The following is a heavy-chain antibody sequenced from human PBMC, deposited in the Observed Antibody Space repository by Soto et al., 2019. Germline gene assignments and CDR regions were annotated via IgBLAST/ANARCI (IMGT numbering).Heavy chain of an antibody. CDR2: INQDGSER. CDR3: AVYGYGVSAAAY. J-gene: IGHJ4*02. Sequence: GGSLRLSCAGSGLTFKNDWLSWVRQAPGKGLEWVANINQDGSERYYVDSVRGRFTISRDNVENSLYLQLNSLRPEDTAVYYCAVYGYGVSAAAYWGQGTLVTVSS. CDR1: GLTFKNDW. D-gene: IGHD4-17*01. V-gene: IGHV3-7*03.